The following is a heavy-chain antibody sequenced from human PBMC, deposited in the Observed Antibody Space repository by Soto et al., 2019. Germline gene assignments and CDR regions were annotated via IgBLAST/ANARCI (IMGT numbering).Heavy chain of an antibody. D-gene: IGHD3-3*01. CDR1: GGTISGYY. J-gene: IGHJ5*02. V-gene: IGHV4-4*07. CDR3: ARGQRFSDWFDP. Sequence: QVHLQESGPGLVKPSETLSLTCSVSGGTISGYYWTWIRQPAGKGLEWIGRIYTSRNTKYNPSLQSRVTMSLDTSNNQSSLRLTSVTAADTAVYYCARGQRFSDWFDPWGQGTLVTVSS. CDR2: IYTSRNT.